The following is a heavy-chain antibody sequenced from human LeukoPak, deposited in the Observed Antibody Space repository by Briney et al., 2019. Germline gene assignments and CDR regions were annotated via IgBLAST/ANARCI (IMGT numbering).Heavy chain of an antibody. Sequence: ASVNVSCKASGGTFSSYAISWVRQAPGQGLEWIGAILAIFGTTNYAQKFQGRVTITADKSTSTAYMELSSLRSEDTAVYYCARATRLRPDCSSTSCYLLGPNYWGQGTLVTVSS. V-gene: IGHV1-69*06. D-gene: IGHD2-2*01. CDR1: GGTFSSYA. CDR3: ARATRLRPDCSSTSCYLLGPNY. CDR2: ILAIFGTT. J-gene: IGHJ4*02.